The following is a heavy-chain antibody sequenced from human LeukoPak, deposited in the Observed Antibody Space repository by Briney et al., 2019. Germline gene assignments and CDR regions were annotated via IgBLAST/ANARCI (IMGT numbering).Heavy chain of an antibody. D-gene: IGHD6-19*01. V-gene: IGHV4-34*01. CDR2: INHSGST. CDR1: GGSFSGYY. J-gene: IGHJ4*02. Sequence: SETLSLTCAVFGGSFSGYYWSWIRQPPGKGLEWIGEINHSGSTNYNPSLKSRVTISVDTSKNQFSLKLSSVTAADTAVYYCARGRYSSGWYDYWGQGTLVTVSS. CDR3: ARGRYSSGWYDY.